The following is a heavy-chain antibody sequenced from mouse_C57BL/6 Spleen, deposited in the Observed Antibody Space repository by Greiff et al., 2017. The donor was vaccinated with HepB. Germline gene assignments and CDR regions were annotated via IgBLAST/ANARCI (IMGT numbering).Heavy chain of an antibody. V-gene: IGHV1-54*01. D-gene: IGHD2-2*01. J-gene: IGHJ4*01. CDR2: INPGSGGT. CDR3: ARSGGYEDAMDY. CDR1: GYAFTNYL. Sequence: VQLQQSGAELVRPGTSVKVSCKASGYAFTNYLIEWVKQRPGQGLEWIGVINPGSGGTNYNEKFKGKATLTADKSSSTAYMQLSSLTSEDSAVYFCARSGGYEDAMDYWGQGTSVTVSS.